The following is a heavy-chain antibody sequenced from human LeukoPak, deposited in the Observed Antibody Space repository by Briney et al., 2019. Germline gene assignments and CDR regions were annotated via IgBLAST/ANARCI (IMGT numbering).Heavy chain of an antibody. CDR2: IYPGDSDT. CDR3: ARRQGCSSTSCPPDS. CDR1: GYSFTTYW. J-gene: IGHJ4*02. D-gene: IGHD2-2*01. V-gene: IGHV5-51*01. Sequence: HGESLKISCRGSGYSFTTYWTGWVRQMPGKGLEWMGIIYPGDSDTRYSPSFQGQVTMSADKSINTAYLQWSSLKASDTAMYYCARRQGCSSTSCPPDSWGQGTLVTVSS.